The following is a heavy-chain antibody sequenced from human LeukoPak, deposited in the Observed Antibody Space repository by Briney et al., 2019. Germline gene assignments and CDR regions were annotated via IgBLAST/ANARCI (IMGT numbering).Heavy chain of an antibody. CDR2: IYYSGST. J-gene: IGHJ4*02. D-gene: IGHD3-22*01. V-gene: IGHV4-39*01. CDR3: ARRYYDSRFDY. CDR1: GGSISSSSYY. Sequence: SETLSLTCTVSGGSISSSSYYWGWIRQPPGKGLEWIGSIYYSGSTYYNPSLKSRVTISVDTSKNQFSLKLSSVTAADTAVYYCARRYYDSRFDYWGQGTLVTVSS.